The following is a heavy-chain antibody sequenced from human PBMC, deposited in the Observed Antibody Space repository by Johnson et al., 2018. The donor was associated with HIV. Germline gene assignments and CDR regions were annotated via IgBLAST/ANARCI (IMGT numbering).Heavy chain of an antibody. CDR2: ISSHGGST. CDR1: GFTFSTYA. CDR3: ARGERFGGTQEAFDI. J-gene: IGHJ3*02. Sequence: VLLVESGGGLVQPGGSLRLSCAASGFTFSTYAMSWVRQAPGKGLEWISVISSHGGSTYYAKSVKGRFTISRDNSKNTLYLQMNSLRAGDTAVYYCARGERFGGTQEAFDIWGQGTMVTVSS. D-gene: IGHD1-26*01. V-gene: IGHV3-23*04.